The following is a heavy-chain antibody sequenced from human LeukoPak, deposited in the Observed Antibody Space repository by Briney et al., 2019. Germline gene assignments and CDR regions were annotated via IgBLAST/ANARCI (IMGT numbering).Heavy chain of an antibody. CDR1: GFTFSSYR. CDR3: TRDRSPNDSSGYYLDY. J-gene: IGHJ4*02. Sequence: GGSLRLSCVVSGFTFSSYRMNWVRQAPGKGLEWVSYISSGSTTMYYADSVKGRFTTTRDNAKNSLYLQMNSLRDEDTAVYYCTRDRSPNDSSGYYLDYWGQGTLVTVSS. D-gene: IGHD3-22*01. CDR2: ISSGSTTM. V-gene: IGHV3-48*02.